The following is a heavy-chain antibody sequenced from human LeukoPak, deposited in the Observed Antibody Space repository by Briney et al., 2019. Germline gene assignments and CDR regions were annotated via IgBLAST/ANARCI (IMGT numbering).Heavy chain of an antibody. Sequence: GGSLRLSCAASGFTFSSYSMNWVRQAPGKGLEWVAVIWYDGSNKYYADSVKGRFTISRDNSKNTLYLQMNSLRAEDTAVYYCARGREVRGAMGVTDGYSDYWGQGTLVTVSS. J-gene: IGHJ4*02. V-gene: IGHV3-33*08. D-gene: IGHD3-10*01. CDR3: ARGREVRGAMGVTDGYSDY. CDR2: IWYDGSNK. CDR1: GFTFSSYS.